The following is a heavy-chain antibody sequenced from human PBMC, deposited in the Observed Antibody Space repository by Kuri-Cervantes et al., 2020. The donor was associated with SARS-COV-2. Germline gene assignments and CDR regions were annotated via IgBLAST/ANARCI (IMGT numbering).Heavy chain of an antibody. Sequence: GGSLRLSCAASGFTFSSYDMHWVRQATGKGLEWVSAITAAGAEFHAGSVRGRFTVSRENAKTSAYLQMNSLTADDTAVYYCAKEGIASYDPLDVWGLGTMVTVSS. V-gene: IGHV3-13*01. J-gene: IGHJ3*01. D-gene: IGHD6-13*01. CDR1: GFTFSSYD. CDR3: AKEGIASYDPLDV. CDR2: ITAAGAE.